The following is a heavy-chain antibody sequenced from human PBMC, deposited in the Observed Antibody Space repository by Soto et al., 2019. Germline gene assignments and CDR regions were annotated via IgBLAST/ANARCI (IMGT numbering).Heavy chain of an antibody. J-gene: IGHJ5*02. CDR2: IYYSGST. Sequence: QLQLQESGPGLVKPSETLSLTCTVSGGSISSSSYYWGWIRQPPGKGLEWIGSIYYSGSTYYNPSLKSRVTISVDTSKNQFSLKLSSVTAADTAVYYCASSAGLGYCSSTSCPPWGQGTLVTVSS. D-gene: IGHD2-2*01. CDR3: ASSAGLGYCSSTSCPP. CDR1: GGSISSSSYY. V-gene: IGHV4-39*01.